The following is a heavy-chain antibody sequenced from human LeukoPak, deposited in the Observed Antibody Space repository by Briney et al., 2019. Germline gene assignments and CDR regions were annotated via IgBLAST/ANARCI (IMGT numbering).Heavy chain of an antibody. V-gene: IGHV3-48*01. Sequence: PGGSLRLSHAASEFTFSSYSMNWVRQASGKGLEWVSFISERSNNIYYADSVKGRFTISRDNPKNSVYLQMNSLRAEDTAVYYCARDVLAATGPFWGEGTLVAVSS. CDR1: EFTFSSYS. J-gene: IGHJ4*02. D-gene: IGHD6-13*01. CDR2: ISERSNNI. CDR3: ARDVLAATGPF.